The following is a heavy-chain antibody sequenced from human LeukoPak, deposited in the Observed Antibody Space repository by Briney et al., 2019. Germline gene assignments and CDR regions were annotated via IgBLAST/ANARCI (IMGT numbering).Heavy chain of an antibody. CDR2: ISSNGRDT. CDR3: ARLAAAGHSDY. J-gene: IGHJ4*02. V-gene: IGHV3-64D*06. D-gene: IGHD6-25*01. Sequence: TGGSLRLSCSASEFTFGTYAMLWVRQAPGKGLEYVSAISSNGRDTYYAASVRGRFSISRVNSNNTLYLQMSSPRPEDTAMYYWARLAAAGHSDYWGQGALVAVSS. CDR1: EFTFGTYA.